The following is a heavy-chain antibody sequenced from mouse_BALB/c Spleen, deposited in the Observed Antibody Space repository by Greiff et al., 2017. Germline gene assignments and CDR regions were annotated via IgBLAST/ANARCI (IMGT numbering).Heavy chain of an antibody. J-gene: IGHJ4*01. Sequence: EVKVVESGGGLVKPGGSLKLSCAASGFTFSSYTMSWVRQTPEKRLEWVATISSGGSYTYYPDSVKGRYIITRDNAKNTLYLQMSSLKSEDTAMYSCTRDYYGSSYGAMDYWGQGTSVTVSS. CDR3: TRDYYGSSYGAMDY. D-gene: IGHD1-1*01. CDR2: ISSGGSYT. CDR1: GFTFSSYT. V-gene: IGHV5-6-4*01.